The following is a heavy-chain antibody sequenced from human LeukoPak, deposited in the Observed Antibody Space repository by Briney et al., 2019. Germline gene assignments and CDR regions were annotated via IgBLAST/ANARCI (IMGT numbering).Heavy chain of an antibody. Sequence: PGGSLGLSCAASGFSFTTYGMHWVRQAPLKGLEWLAAISYDGRNQNYADSVKGRFTIFRDNSQNTLYLQMNSLRAEDTALYYCVKDRTINGRSSPFDSWGQGTLVTVSS. J-gene: IGHJ4*02. CDR1: GFSFTTYG. CDR3: VKDRTINGRSSPFDS. D-gene: IGHD1-26*01. V-gene: IGHV3-30*18. CDR2: ISYDGRNQ.